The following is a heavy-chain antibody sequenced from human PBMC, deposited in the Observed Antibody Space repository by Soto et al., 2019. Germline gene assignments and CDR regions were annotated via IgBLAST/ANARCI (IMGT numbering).Heavy chain of an antibody. CDR3: ARESGGATATLDYYYFYMDV. CDR2: INPNGGVT. D-gene: IGHD5-12*01. V-gene: IGHV1-2*04. J-gene: IGHJ6*03. CDR1: GDSFNDYY. Sequence: QVQLVQSGAEVRKPGASVTVSCRSSGDSFNDYYIHWVRQAPGQGFEWMGWINPNGGVTKYAQKFQGWVSMTRDPSIRTVYMQLSRLRSDDTAVYCCARESGGATATLDYYYFYMDVWGTGTTVTVSS.